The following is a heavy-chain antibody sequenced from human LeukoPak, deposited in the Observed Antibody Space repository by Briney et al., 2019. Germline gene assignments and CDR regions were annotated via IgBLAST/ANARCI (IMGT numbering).Heavy chain of an antibody. J-gene: IGHJ5*02. V-gene: IGHV4-39*07. CDR1: GGSISSSSYY. CDR2: IYYSGST. Sequence: SETLSLTCTVSGGSISSSSYYWGWSRQPPGKGLEWIGSIYYSGSTYYNPSLKSRVTISVDTSKNQFSLKLSSVTAADTAVYYCARERSYGSGSYYSPNWFDPWGQGTLVTVSS. D-gene: IGHD3-10*01. CDR3: ARERSYGSGSYYSPNWFDP.